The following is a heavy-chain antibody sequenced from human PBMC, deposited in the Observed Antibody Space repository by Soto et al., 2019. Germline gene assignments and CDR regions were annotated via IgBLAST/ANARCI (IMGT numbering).Heavy chain of an antibody. CDR3: ARLSGCSGGSCYS. J-gene: IGHJ6*02. V-gene: IGHV4-34*01. CDR2: INHIGST. CDR1: GGSFSGYY. Sequence: SETLSLTCAVYGGSFSGYYWSWIRQPPGKGLEWIGEINHIGSTNYNPSLKSRVTISVDTSKNQFSLKLSSVTAADTAVYYCARLSGCSGGSCYSWGQGTTVTVSS. D-gene: IGHD2-15*01.